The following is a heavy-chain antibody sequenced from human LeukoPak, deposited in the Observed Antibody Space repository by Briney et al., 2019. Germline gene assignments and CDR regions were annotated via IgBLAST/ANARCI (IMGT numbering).Heavy chain of an antibody. CDR1: GGSISSSSYY. CDR3: VRLNGGYYEAIFDY. D-gene: IGHD3-22*01. J-gene: IGHJ4*02. V-gene: IGHV4-39*01. CDR2: MYYSGST. Sequence: PSETLSLTCTVSGGSISSSSYYWGWIRQPPGKGLECIGSMYYSGSTFYNPPLKSRVSISVDTPKNQFSLKLSSVTAADTAVYYCVRLNGGYYEAIFDYWGQGTLVTVSS.